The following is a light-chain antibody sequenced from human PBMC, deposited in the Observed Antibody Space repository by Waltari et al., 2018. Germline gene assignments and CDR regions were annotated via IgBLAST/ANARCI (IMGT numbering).Light chain of an antibody. J-gene: IGLJ3*02. Sequence: QSALTQPASVSGSPGQSITISCTGTNSDVGDYNCVSWYQQHPGNVPKLLIYEVSNRPSGVSNRFSASTSGNTASLTISGLQAEDEADYYCSSCTSTTNHLLFGGGTKLTVL. CDR3: SSCTSTTNHLL. CDR2: EVS. V-gene: IGLV2-14*01. CDR1: NSDVGDYNC.